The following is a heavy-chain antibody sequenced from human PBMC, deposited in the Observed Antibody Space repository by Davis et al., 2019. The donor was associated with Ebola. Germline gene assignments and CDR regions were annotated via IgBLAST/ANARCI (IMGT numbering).Heavy chain of an antibody. Sequence: HTGGSLRLSCAASGFTFSSYWMHWVRQAPGKGLVWVSRINSDGSSTTYADSVKGRFTISRDNAKNTLYLQMNSLRAEDTAVYYCARDPYCGGDCYYDYWGQGTLVTVSS. CDR3: ARDPYCGGDCYYDY. CDR1: GFTFSSYW. V-gene: IGHV3-74*01. J-gene: IGHJ4*02. D-gene: IGHD2-21*02. CDR2: INSDGSST.